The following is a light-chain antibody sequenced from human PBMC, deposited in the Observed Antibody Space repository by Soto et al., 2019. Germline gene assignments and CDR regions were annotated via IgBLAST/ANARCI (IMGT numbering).Light chain of an antibody. V-gene: IGKV3-15*01. CDR2: GAS. CDR3: QQYNDWLWT. CDR1: QRFDTS. J-gene: IGKJ1*01. Sequence: DIVMTQSTASLSVSPGERATLXCRASQRFDTSFAWYQQKPGQAPRPLIYGASTRAHGSPARFSGRGSATEFTRTITSLQSEDFAVYYGQQYNDWLWTFGQGTKVDIK.